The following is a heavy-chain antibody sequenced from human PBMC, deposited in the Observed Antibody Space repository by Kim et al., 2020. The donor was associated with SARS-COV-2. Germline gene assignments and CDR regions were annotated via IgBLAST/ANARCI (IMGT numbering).Heavy chain of an antibody. V-gene: IGHV3-11*01. Sequence: GGSLRLSCEASGVTFSDYYMSWIRQAPGKGLEWVSFVSTSGDVIYYADSVKGRFSVSRDNTKNSLVLQMNSLRAEDTAVYYCASYCSSTSCYAFDIWGQGTVVIVFS. CDR1: GVTFSDYY. CDR2: VSTSGDVI. CDR3: ASYCSSTSCYAFDI. D-gene: IGHD2-2*01. J-gene: IGHJ3*02.